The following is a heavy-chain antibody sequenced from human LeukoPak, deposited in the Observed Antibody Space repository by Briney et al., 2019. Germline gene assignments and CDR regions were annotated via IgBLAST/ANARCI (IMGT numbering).Heavy chain of an antibody. V-gene: IGHV3-30*04. Sequence: GGSLRLSCAASGFSFGSYAMRWVRQAPGKGLEWVAVISNDGNIQYYVDSVKGRFTISRDNSKNTVYLQMNSLRAEDTAVYHCARSMLRGVLPYWGQGTLVTVSS. CDR3: ARSMLRGVLPY. D-gene: IGHD3-10*01. CDR2: ISNDGNIQ. J-gene: IGHJ4*02. CDR1: GFSFGSYA.